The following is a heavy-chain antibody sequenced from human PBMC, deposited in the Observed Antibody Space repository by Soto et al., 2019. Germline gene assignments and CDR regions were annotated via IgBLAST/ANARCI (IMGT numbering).Heavy chain of an antibody. CDR3: ARVKEQRTTI. V-gene: IGHV4-4*02. J-gene: IGHJ3*02. D-gene: IGHD6-25*01. CDR1: GGSISSSNW. CDR2: TYHSGST. Sequence: QVQLQESGPGLVKPSGTLSLTCAVSGGSISSSNWWRWVRQPPGKGLEWIGETYHSGSTNYNTTFKSRVPISVVKTNNQVSLTLSSVTAADTALYSCARVKEQRTTIWGQGTMVTVSS.